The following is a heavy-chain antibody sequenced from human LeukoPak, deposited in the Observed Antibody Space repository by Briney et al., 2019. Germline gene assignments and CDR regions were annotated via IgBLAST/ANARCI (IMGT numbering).Heavy chain of an antibody. D-gene: IGHD6-13*01. CDR2: ISYDGSNK. Sequence: TGGSLRLSCEAAGFAFKTYSMHWVRQAPGKGLEWVAVISYDGSNKYYADSVKGRFTISRDNSKNTLYLQMNSLRAEDTAVYYCARDRGSSWYFSKVGYWGQGTLVTVSS. CDR1: GFAFKTYS. V-gene: IGHV3-30*19. CDR3: ARDRGSSWYFSKVGY. J-gene: IGHJ4*02.